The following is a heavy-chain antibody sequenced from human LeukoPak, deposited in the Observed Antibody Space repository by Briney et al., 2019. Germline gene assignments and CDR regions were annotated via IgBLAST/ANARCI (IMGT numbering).Heavy chain of an antibody. CDR2: ISGSGDNT. V-gene: IGHV3-23*01. Sequence: GGSLRLSCAASGFTFSSYAMSWVRQAPGKGLEWGSGISGSGDNTYYADSVKGRVTISRDNSKNTPYVQVNSLGTEDTAAYYCAKGSYYDSSGSFYFDYWGQGALVTASS. CDR1: GFTFSSYA. J-gene: IGHJ4*02. CDR3: AKGSYYDSSGSFYFDY. D-gene: IGHD3-22*01.